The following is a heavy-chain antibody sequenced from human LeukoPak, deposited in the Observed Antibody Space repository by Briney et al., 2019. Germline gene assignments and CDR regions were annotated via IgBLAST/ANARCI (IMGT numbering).Heavy chain of an antibody. CDR3: ARNENSGWGYFDY. Sequence: GGSLRLSCAASGFTFNNYVMSWVRQAPGKGLEWVSGIDYSGGNTNYADSVLGRFTVSRDNSKNTLYLQMNSLRAEDTAVYYCARNENSGWGYFDYWGQGTLVTVSS. J-gene: IGHJ4*02. V-gene: IGHV3-23*01. D-gene: IGHD5-12*01. CDR1: GFTFNNYV. CDR2: IDYSGGNT.